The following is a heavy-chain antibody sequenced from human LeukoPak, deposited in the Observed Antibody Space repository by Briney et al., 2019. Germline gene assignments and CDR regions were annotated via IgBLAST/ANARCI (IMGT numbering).Heavy chain of an antibody. J-gene: IGHJ5*02. CDR1: GYTFTNYG. CDR2: ISIYNGNT. Sequence: GASVKVSCKASGYTFTNYGISWVRQAPGQGLEWMGWISIYNGNTDCAQKLRGRVTMTTDTSTSTAYMELRSLRSDDTAVYSCARITYDFWCGYYMPDDPWGQGTLVTVSS. V-gene: IGHV1-18*01. CDR3: ARITYDFWCGYYMPDDP. D-gene: IGHD3-3*01.